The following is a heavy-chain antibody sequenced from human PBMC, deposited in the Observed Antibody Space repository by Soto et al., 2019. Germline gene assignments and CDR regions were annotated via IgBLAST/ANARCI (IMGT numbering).Heavy chain of an antibody. CDR3: AKLSTYYYDSSGYYLASPTSPPYYFDY. Sequence: GGSLRLSCAASGFTFSSYAMSWVRQAPGKGLEWVSAISGSGGSTYYADSVKGRFTISRDNSKNTLYLQMNSLRAEDTAVYYCAKLSTYYYDSSGYYLASPTSPPYYFDYWRQGTLVTVS. V-gene: IGHV3-23*01. D-gene: IGHD3-22*01. CDR2: ISGSGGST. CDR1: GFTFSSYA. J-gene: IGHJ4*02.